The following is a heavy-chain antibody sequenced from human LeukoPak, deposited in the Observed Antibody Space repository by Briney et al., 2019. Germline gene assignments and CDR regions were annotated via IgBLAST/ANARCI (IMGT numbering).Heavy chain of an antibody. D-gene: IGHD3-9*01. J-gene: IGHJ4*02. CDR3: ARDAPYDILTSGPPFFDY. V-gene: IGHV1-69*01. CDR2: IIPIFGTA. CDR1: GGTFSSYA. Sequence: SVKVSCKASGGTFSSYAISWVRQAPGQGLEWMGGIIPIFGTANYAQKFQGRVTITADESTSTAYMELSSLRSEDTAVYYCARDAPYDILTSGPPFFDYWGQGTLVTVSS.